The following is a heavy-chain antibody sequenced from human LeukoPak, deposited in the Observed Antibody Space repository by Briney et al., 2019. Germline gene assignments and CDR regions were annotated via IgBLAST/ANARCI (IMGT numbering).Heavy chain of an antibody. CDR1: GFTFSSYS. CDR2: ISYDGSNK. Sequence: PGGSLRLSCAASGFTFSSYSMNWVRQAPGKGLEWVAVISYDGSNKYYADSVKGRFTISRDSSKNTLYLQMNSLRAEDTAVYYCARARTMVRETLFNPYFDYWGQGTLVTVSS. J-gene: IGHJ4*02. CDR3: ARARTMVRETLFNPYFDY. D-gene: IGHD3-10*01. V-gene: IGHV3-30*03.